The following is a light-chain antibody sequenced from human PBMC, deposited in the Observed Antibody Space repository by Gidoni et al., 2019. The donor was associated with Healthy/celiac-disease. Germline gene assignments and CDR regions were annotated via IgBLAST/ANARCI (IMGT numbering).Light chain of an antibody. Sequence: DIVMTQSPLSLPVTPGEPASISCRSSQSLLHSNGYNYLDWYLQKPGQSPQLLIYLGSNRASGVPDRFSGSGSGTDFTLKISRVEDEEVGVYDCMQALQTPPITFGQGTRLEIK. CDR2: LGS. J-gene: IGKJ5*01. V-gene: IGKV2-28*01. CDR3: MQALQTPPIT. CDR1: QSLLHSNGYNY.